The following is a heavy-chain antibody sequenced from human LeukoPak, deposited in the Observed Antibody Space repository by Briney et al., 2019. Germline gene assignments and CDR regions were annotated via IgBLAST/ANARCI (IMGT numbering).Heavy chain of an antibody. Sequence: SGPALVKPTQTLTLTCTFSGFSLSTSGMCVSWIRQPPGKALEWLARIDWDDDEYYNTSPKTRLTISKDTSKNQVVLTMTNMDPVDTATYYCARIVATTGLYYFDHWGQGTLVTVSS. J-gene: IGHJ4*02. D-gene: IGHD5-12*01. CDR1: GFSLSTSGMC. V-gene: IGHV2-70*11. CDR3: ARIVATTGLYYFDH. CDR2: IDWDDDE.